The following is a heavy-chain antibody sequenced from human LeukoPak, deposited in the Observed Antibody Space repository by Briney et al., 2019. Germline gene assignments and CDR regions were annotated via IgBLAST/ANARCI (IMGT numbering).Heavy chain of an antibody. J-gene: IGHJ4*02. D-gene: IGHD3-16*02. Sequence: GASVKVSCKASGYTFTSYGISWVRQAPGQGLEWMGWISAYNGNTNYAQKLQGRVTMTTDTSTSTAYMELRSLRSDDTAVYYCARGSLMITFGGVIPTNDYWGQGTLVTVSS. CDR1: GYTFTSYG. CDR3: ARGSLMITFGGVIPTNDY. CDR2: ISAYNGNT. V-gene: IGHV1-18*01.